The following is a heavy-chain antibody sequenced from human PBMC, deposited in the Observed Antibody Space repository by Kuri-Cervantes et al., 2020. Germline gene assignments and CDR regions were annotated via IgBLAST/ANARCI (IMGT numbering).Heavy chain of an antibody. Sequence: GGSLRLSCAASGFSFSSYGMSWVRQAPGKGLEWVSAISGSGGGTYYADSVKGRFTISRDNSKNTLYLQMNSLRAEDTAVYYCAKEALAYCGGDCYSPLDYWGQGTLVTVSS. D-gene: IGHD2-21*02. CDR2: ISGSGGGT. CDR3: AKEALAYCGGDCYSPLDY. V-gene: IGHV3-23*01. J-gene: IGHJ4*02. CDR1: GFSFSSYG.